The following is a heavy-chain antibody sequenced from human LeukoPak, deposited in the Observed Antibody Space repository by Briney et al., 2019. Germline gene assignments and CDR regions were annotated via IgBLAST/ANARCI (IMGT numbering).Heavy chain of an antibody. CDR3: ARDQHYPPWGYNWNHDGLGAFDI. D-gene: IGHD1-20*01. CDR2: TYYRSKWYN. CDR1: GDSVSSNSAA. V-gene: IGHV6-1*01. Sequence: SQTLSLTCAISGDSVSSNSAAWNWIRQSPSRGLEWLGRTYYRSKWYNDYAVSVKSRITINPDTSKNRFSLQLNSVTPEDTAVYYCARDQHYPPWGYNWNHDGLGAFDIWGQGTMVTVSS. J-gene: IGHJ3*02.